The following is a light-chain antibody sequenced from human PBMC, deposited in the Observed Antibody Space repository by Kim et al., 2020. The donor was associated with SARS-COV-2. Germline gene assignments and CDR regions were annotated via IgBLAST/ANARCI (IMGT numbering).Light chain of an antibody. CDR3: QQYAGSPQT. V-gene: IGKV3-20*01. J-gene: IGKJ1*01. CDR1: QSYGYIY. CDR2: ATS. Sequence: APGERATRSCRTSQSYGYIYLAWYQQKPGQTPRLLIYATSSRATGIPDRFSGSGSGTDFTLTISRLEPEDSAMYYCQQYAGSPQTFGQGTKVDIK.